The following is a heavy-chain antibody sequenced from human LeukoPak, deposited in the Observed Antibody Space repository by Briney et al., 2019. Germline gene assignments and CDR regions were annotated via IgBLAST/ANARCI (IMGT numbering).Heavy chain of an antibody. D-gene: IGHD6-13*01. V-gene: IGHV3-7*01. Sequence: PGGSLRLSCAVSGFTFSSYWMSWVRQAPGKGLEWVANIKQDGSEKYYVDSVKGRFAISRDNAKNSLYLQMNSLRAEDTAVYYCAREAGTADYWGQGTLVTVSS. CDR2: IKQDGSEK. CDR3: AREAGTADY. CDR1: GFTFSSYW. J-gene: IGHJ4*02.